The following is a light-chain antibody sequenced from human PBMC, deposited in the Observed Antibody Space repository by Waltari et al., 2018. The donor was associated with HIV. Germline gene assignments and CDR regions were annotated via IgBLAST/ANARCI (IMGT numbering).Light chain of an antibody. Sequence: QSLLTQPPSASGTPGPRVTITCSGSSSNIGTDPVNWYPQLPGTAPKLLIYSSNQRPSGVPYRFSGSKSGTSSSLAISGLQSEDDADYFCAAWDDSLDGHVLFGGGTKLTVL. CDR1: SSNIGTDP. CDR2: SSN. J-gene: IGLJ2*01. CDR3: AAWDDSLDGHVL. V-gene: IGLV1-44*01.